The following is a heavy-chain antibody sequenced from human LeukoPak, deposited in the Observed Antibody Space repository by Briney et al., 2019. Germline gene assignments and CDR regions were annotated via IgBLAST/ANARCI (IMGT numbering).Heavy chain of an antibody. CDR3: ARGLGWSGWLYNF. CDR1: GFIFSRFW. CDR2: IKQDDSEI. Sequence: GGSLRLSCAASGFIFSRFWMTWVRQAPGQGLEWVANIKQDDSEIYYVDSVKGRFTISRDNAKNSLYLQMNSLRVEDTAVYYCARGLGWSGWLYNFWGQGTLVTVSS. D-gene: IGHD3-3*01. V-gene: IGHV3-7*01. J-gene: IGHJ4*02.